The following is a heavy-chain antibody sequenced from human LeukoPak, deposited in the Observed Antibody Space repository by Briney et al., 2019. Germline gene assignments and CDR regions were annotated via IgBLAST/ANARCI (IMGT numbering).Heavy chain of an antibody. CDR2: IYYSGST. Sequence: PSETLSLTCAVSDGSISSGGYSWSWIRQPPGKGLEWIGYIYYSGSTYYNPSLKNRLTISVDTSKNQFSLKLSSATAADTAVYYCARDFSSSWPRGVTFNIWGQGTMVTVSS. CDR1: DGSISSGGYS. D-gene: IGHD6-13*01. CDR3: ARDFSSSWPRGVTFNI. V-gene: IGHV4-30-4*07. J-gene: IGHJ3*02.